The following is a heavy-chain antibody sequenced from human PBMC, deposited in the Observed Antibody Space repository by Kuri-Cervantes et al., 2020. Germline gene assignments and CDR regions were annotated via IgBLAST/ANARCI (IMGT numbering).Heavy chain of an antibody. V-gene: IGHV3-33*08. J-gene: IGHJ4*02. CDR3: ARGLVGSSWYDYFDY. CDR2: IWYDGSNK. D-gene: IGHD6-13*01. CDR1: GFTFSSYS. Sequence: GGSLRLSCAASGFTFSSYSMNWVRQAPGKGLEWVAVIWYDGSNKYYADSVKGRFTISRDNSKNTLYLQMNSLRAEDTAVYYCARGLVGSSWYDYFDYWGQGTLVTVSS.